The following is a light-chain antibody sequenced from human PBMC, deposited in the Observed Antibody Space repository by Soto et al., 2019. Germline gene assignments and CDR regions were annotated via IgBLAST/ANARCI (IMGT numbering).Light chain of an antibody. CDR3: AAWDDSLNGYV. CDR1: SSNIGSNP. J-gene: IGLJ1*01. Sequence: QSLLTQPASAAGTPGQRVTISCSGSSSNIGSNPVNWYQQLPGTAPKLLIYSNNQRPSGVPDRFSGSKSGTSASLAISGLQSEDEADYYCAAWDDSLNGYVFGTGTKVTVL. CDR2: SNN. V-gene: IGLV1-44*01.